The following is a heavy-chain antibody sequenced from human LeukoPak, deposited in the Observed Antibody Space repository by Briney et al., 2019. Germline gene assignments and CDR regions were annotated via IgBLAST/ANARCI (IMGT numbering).Heavy chain of an antibody. V-gene: IGHV1-3*01. CDR2: INAGNGNT. CDR1: GYTFTSYA. J-gene: IGHJ4*02. CDR3: ARWDTAMVSIDY. Sequence: ASVKVSCKASGYTFTSYAMHWVRQAPGQRLEWMGWINAGNGNTKYSQKFQGRVTITRNTSASTAYMELSSLRSEDTAVYYCARWDTAMVSIDYWGQGTLVTVSS. D-gene: IGHD5-18*01.